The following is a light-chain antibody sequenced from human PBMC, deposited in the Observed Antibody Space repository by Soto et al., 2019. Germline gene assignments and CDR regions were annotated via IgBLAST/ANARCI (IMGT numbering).Light chain of an antibody. CDR1: QSVSSSY. CDR3: QKYGSSPWK. Sequence: EIVSTHSPGTLSFAPVERSTLSCRSIQSVSSSYLVWHQQKPGQAPRLLIYAASRRATGIPDRFSGSGSGTDFTLTISRLEPEDFAVYYCQKYGSSPWKFGQGNKGAIK. CDR2: AAS. V-gene: IGKV3-20*01. J-gene: IGKJ1*01.